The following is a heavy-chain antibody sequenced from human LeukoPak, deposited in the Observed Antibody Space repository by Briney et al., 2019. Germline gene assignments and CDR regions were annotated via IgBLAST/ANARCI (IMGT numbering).Heavy chain of an antibody. CDR1: GGSINSYY. J-gene: IGHJ3*02. Sequence: KPSETLSLTCTVSGGSINSYYWSWIRQPPGKGLEWLGYIYDSGSTNYNPSLQSRVTMSIDTSKNQISLQLTSVTAADTAVYYCAREAIYDSSGYYYRDAFDMWGQGTMVTLSS. CDR2: IYDSGST. V-gene: IGHV4-59*12. CDR3: AREAIYDSSGYYYRDAFDM. D-gene: IGHD3-22*01.